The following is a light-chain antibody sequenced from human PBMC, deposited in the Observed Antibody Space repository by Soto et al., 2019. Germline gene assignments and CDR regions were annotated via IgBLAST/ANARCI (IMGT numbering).Light chain of an antibody. V-gene: IGKV3-20*01. CDR2: GAS. Sequence: EIVLTQSPGTLSLSPGERGILSCRASQSVSSTFLAWYQQKPGQAPRLLIYGASSSATGIPDRFSGSGSGTDFTLTISRLEPEDFAVYYCQQYGSSLWTFGQGTKVEIK. J-gene: IGKJ1*01. CDR3: QQYGSSLWT. CDR1: QSVSSTF.